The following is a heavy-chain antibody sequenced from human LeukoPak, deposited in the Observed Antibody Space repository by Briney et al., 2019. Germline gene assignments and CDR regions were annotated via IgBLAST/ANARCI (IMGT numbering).Heavy chain of an antibody. J-gene: IGHJ5*02. Sequence: QSGGSLRLSCAASGFTFSSYAMSWVRQAPGKGLEWVSAISGSGGSTYYADSVKGRFTISRDNSKNTLYLQMNSLRAEDTAVYYCAKDLYGYVSNWFDPWGQGTLVTVSS. CDR1: GFTFSSYA. CDR3: AKDLYGYVSNWFDP. D-gene: IGHD5-12*01. V-gene: IGHV3-23*01. CDR2: ISGSGGST.